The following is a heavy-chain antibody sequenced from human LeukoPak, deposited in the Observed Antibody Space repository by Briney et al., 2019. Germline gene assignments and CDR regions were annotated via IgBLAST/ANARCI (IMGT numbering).Heavy chain of an antibody. Sequence: ASVKVSCKASGCTFTSYAVHWVRQAPGQRLEWMGWINAGNGNTKYSQKFQGRVTITRDTSASTAYMELSSLRSEDTAVYYCARGGIAAAGTSWGQGTLVTVSS. D-gene: IGHD6-13*01. CDR3: ARGGIAAAGTS. CDR2: INAGNGNT. CDR1: GCTFTSYA. V-gene: IGHV1-3*01. J-gene: IGHJ5*02.